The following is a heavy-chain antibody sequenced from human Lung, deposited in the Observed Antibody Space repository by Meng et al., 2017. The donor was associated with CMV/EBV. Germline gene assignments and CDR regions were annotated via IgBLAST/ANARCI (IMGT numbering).Heavy chain of an antibody. CDR3: ARSITIFHIDY. CDR2: INTYNGNT. V-gene: IGHV1-18*01. Sequence: ASXXVSCKGSDYNFASYGITWVRQAPGQGLEWMGWINTYNGNTKYAQKFQDRVIMTTDRSTRKAYMELRSLRSDDTAVYYCARSITIFHIDYWGQGTLVTVSS. CDR1: DYNFASYG. D-gene: IGHD3-9*01. J-gene: IGHJ4*02.